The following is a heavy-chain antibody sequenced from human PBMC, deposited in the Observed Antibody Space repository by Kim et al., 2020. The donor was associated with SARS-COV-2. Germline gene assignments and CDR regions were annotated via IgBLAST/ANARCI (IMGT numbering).Heavy chain of an antibody. CDR2: IIPIFGTA. Sequence: SVKVSCKASGGTFSSYAISWVRQAPGQGLEWMGGIIPIFGTANYAQKFQGRVTITADESTSTAYMELSSLRSEDTAVYYCARDRGITIFAEDWGQGTLVTVSS. D-gene: IGHD3-3*01. J-gene: IGHJ4*02. CDR3: ARDRGITIFAED. CDR1: GGTFSSYA. V-gene: IGHV1-69*13.